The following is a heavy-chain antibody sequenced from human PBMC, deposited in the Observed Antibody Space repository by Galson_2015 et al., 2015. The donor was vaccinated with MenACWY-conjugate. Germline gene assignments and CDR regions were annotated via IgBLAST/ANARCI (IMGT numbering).Heavy chain of an antibody. Sequence: ETLSLTCTVSGGSLNSYYWSWIRQPPGKGLEWIGYMYYSGSANYNPSLKSRVTISVDTSKNQFSLTMTSVTAADTAVYYCARGVNLASMAGYWGQGTLVTVSS. D-gene: IGHD3-3*02. V-gene: IGHV4-59*01. CDR2: MYYSGSA. J-gene: IGHJ4*02. CDR3: ARGVNLASMAGY. CDR1: GGSLNSYY.